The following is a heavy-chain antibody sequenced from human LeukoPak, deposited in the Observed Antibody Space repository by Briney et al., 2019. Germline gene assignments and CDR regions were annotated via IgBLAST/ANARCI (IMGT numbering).Heavy chain of an antibody. D-gene: IGHD3-16*02. J-gene: IGHJ4*02. V-gene: IGHV4-34*01. CDR3: ARDFTYDYVWGSYRDAGY. CDR1: GGSFSGYY. Sequence: SETLSLTCAVYGGSFSGYYWSWIRQPPGKGLEWIGEINHSGSTNYNPSLKSRVTISVDTSKNQFSLKLSSVTAADTAVYYCARDFTYDYVWGSYRDAGYWGQGTLVTVSS. CDR2: INHSGST.